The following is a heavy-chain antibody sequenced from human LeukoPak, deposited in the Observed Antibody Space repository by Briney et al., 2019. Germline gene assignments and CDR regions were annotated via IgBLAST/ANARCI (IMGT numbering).Heavy chain of an antibody. V-gene: IGHV4-34*01. CDR3: ASGAVVGTGRTT. D-gene: IGHD6-19*01. CDR1: GGSFSGYY. J-gene: IGHJ5*02. CDR2: INHSGST. Sequence: SETLSLTCAVYGGSFSGYYWSWIRQPPGKGLEWIGEINHSGSTNYNSSLKSRVPISVDTSKNQFSLKLSSVTAADTAVYYCASGAVVGTGRTTWGQGTLVTVSS.